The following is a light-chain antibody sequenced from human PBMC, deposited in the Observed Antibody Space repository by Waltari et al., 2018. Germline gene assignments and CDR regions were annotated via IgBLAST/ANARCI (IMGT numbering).Light chain of an antibody. CDR1: SRDVGRYNS. CDR2: DVS. V-gene: IGLV2-14*03. Sequence: QSALTQPASVSGSPGQSITISCTGTSRDVGRYNSVSWYQHHPGKAPKLMIFDVSNRPSVVSNRFSGSKSGNTASLTISGLQAEDEATYYCSSYTSDSTLIFGGGTKLTVL. J-gene: IGLJ2*01. CDR3: SSYTSDSTLI.